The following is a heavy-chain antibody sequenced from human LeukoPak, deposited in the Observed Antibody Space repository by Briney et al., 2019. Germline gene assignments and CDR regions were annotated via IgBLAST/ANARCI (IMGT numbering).Heavy chain of an antibody. J-gene: IGHJ6*03. CDR2: IYYSGTT. Sequence: PSETLSLTCTVSCDSITGFYWSWIRQPPGKGLEWLGYIYYSGTTNYNPSLKSRLTISVDTSKNQFSLKLSSVTAADTAVYYCARATYCSGGSCYHGAGYYYMDVWGKGTTVTVSS. CDR3: ARATYCSGGSCYHGAGYYYMDV. CDR1: CDSITGFY. D-gene: IGHD2-15*01. V-gene: IGHV4-59*01.